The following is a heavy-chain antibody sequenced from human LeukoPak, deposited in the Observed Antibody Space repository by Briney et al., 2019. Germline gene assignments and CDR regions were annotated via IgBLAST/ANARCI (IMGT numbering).Heavy chain of an antibody. Sequence: ASVKVSCKASGYTFTGYYMHWVRQAPGQGLEWMGWINPNSGGTNYAQKSQGRVTMTRGTSISTAYMELSRLRSDDTAVYYCARELVYYYDSSGSKFDPWGQGSLVTVSS. CDR3: ARELVYYYDSSGSKFDP. CDR1: GYTFTGYY. CDR2: INPNSGGT. D-gene: IGHD3-22*01. J-gene: IGHJ5*02. V-gene: IGHV1-2*02.